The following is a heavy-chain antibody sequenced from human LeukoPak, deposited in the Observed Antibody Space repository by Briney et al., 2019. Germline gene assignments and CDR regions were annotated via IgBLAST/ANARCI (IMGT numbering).Heavy chain of an antibody. CDR2: ISRSGSTI. CDR1: GFAFSDYN. J-gene: IGHJ6*04. V-gene: IGHV3-11*04. Sequence: GGSLRLSCAASGFAFSDYNMRWIRQAPGKGLEWVSSISRSGSTIYYADSVKGRFTISRDNAKNSLYLQMNSLRAEDTAVYYCAELGITMIGGVWGKGTTVTISS. D-gene: IGHD3-10*02. CDR3: AELGITMIGGV.